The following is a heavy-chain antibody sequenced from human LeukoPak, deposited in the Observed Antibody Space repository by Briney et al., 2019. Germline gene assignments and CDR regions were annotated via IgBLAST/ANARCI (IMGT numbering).Heavy chain of an antibody. CDR3: ARDLGYCSGSSCYWGYYFDY. J-gene: IGHJ4*02. CDR2: INPNSGGT. D-gene: IGHD2-15*01. V-gene: IGHV1-2*02. Sequence: ASVKVSCKASGYTFTGYYMHWVRQAPGQGLEWMGWINPNSGGTNYAQKFQGRVTMTRDTSISTAYMELSRLRSDDTAVYYCARDLGYCSGSSCYWGYYFDYWGQGTLVTVSS. CDR1: GYTFTGYY.